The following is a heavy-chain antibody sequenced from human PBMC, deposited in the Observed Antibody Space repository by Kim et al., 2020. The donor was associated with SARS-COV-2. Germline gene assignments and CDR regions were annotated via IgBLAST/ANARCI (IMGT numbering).Heavy chain of an antibody. D-gene: IGHD6-13*01. Sequence: GGSLRLSCAASGFTFSSYGMHWVRQAPGKGLEWVAVIWYDGSNKYYADSVKGRFTISRDNSKNTLYLQMNSLRAEDTAVYYCARDGGAAGTWGMDVWGQGTTVTVSS. J-gene: IGHJ6*02. CDR2: IWYDGSNK. CDR3: ARDGGAAGTWGMDV. V-gene: IGHV3-33*01. CDR1: GFTFSSYG.